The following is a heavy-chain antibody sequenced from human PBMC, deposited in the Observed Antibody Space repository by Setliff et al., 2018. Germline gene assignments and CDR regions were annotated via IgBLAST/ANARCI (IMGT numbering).Heavy chain of an antibody. CDR3: ARSAANGGHDPFDI. D-gene: IGHD6-25*01. V-gene: IGHV3-21*01. CDR2: ISDSSFHI. CDR1: GFPFSIYS. J-gene: IGHJ3*02. Sequence: PGESLTISCAASGFPFSIYSMHWVRQAPGKGLEWVSSISDSSFHIYYRDSVKGRFTISRDNARNSLYLQMNSLRADDTAVYYCARSAANGGHDPFDIWGQGTMVTVSS.